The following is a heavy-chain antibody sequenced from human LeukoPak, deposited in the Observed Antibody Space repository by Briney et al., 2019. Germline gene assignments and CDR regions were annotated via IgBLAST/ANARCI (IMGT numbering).Heavy chain of an antibody. CDR1: GYTSTGYY. D-gene: IGHD6-19*01. V-gene: IGHV1-2*02. J-gene: IGHJ4*02. CDR3: ARGVPPSYSSAWYVNY. CDR2: INPNSGDT. Sequence: VASVKVSCKASGYTSTGYYMHWVRQAPGQGLEWMGWINPNSGDTNYAQKFQGRVTMTRDTSISTAYMELSRLGSDDTAVYYCARGVPPSYSSAWYVNYWGQGALVTVSS.